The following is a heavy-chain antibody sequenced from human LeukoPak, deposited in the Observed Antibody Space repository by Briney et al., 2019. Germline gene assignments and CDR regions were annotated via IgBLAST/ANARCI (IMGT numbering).Heavy chain of an antibody. V-gene: IGHV3-7*01. Sequence: PGGSLRLSCAASGFTFSSYAMSWVRQAPGKGLEWVANIKQDGSEKYYVDSVKGRFTISRDNAKNSLYLQMNSLRAEDTAVYYCARDLRDYGDYYYGMDVWGQGTTVTVSS. CDR3: ARDLRDYGDYYYGMDV. CDR1: GFTFSSYA. CDR2: IKQDGSEK. D-gene: IGHD4-17*01. J-gene: IGHJ6*02.